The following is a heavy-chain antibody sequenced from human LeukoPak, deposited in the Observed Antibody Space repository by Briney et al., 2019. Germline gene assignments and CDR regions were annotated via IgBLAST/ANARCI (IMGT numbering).Heavy chain of an antibody. J-gene: IGHJ4*02. CDR2: IYHSGST. V-gene: IGHV4-30-2*01. Sequence: TLSLTCTVSGGSISSGGYYWSWIRQPPGKGLEWIGYIYHSGSTYYNPSLKSRVTISVDRSKNQFSLKLSSVTAADTAVYYCARAGITAAAANRDYWGQGTLVTVSS. D-gene: IGHD6-13*01. CDR3: ARAGITAAAANRDY. CDR1: GGSISSGGYY.